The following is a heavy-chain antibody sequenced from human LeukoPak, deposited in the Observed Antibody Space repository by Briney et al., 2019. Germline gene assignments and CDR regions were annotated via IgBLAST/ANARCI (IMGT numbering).Heavy chain of an antibody. CDR2: VYHSGST. CDR3: ARNDSSGYFDY. V-gene: IGHV4-38-2*01. D-gene: IGHD3-22*01. J-gene: IGHJ4*02. Sequence: SETLSLTCAVSDYSNSSGNYWGWIRQPPGKGLEWIGSVYHSGSTHYSPSLKSRVTISVDTSKNQFSLKLRSVTAADTAVYYCARNDSSGYFDYWGQGTLVTVSS. CDR1: DYSNSSGNY.